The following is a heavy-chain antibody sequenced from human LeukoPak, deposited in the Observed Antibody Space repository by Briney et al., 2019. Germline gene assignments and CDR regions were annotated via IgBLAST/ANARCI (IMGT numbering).Heavy chain of an antibody. CDR1: GGSISSYY. CDR2: IYYSGST. Sequence: PSETLSLTCTVSGGSISSYYWSWIRQPPGKGLEWIGYIYYSGSTNYNPSLKSRVTISVDTYKNQFSLKLSSVTAADTAVYYCARGKGTKYYDFWSGPYAFDIWGQGTMVTVSS. J-gene: IGHJ3*02. V-gene: IGHV4-59*01. D-gene: IGHD3-3*01. CDR3: ARGKGTKYYDFWSGPYAFDI.